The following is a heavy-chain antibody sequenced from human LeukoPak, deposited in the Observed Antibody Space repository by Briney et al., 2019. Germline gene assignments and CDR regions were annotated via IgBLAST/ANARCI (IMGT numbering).Heavy chain of an antibody. CDR3: AKDSGAAGISPSLPDY. V-gene: IGHV3-9*01. Sequence: GGSLRLSCAASGFTFDDYAMHWVRQAPGKGLEWVSGISWNSGSIGYADSVKGRFTIPRDNAKNSLYLQMNSLRAEDTALYYCAKDSGAAGISPSLPDYWGQGTLVTVSS. J-gene: IGHJ4*02. CDR2: ISWNSGSI. D-gene: IGHD6-13*01. CDR1: GFTFDDYA.